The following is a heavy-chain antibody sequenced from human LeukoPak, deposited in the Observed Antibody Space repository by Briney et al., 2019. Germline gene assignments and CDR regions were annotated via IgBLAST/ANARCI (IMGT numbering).Heavy chain of an antibody. J-gene: IGHJ4*02. CDR1: GFTFSSYA. D-gene: IGHD2-21*02. Sequence: PGGSLRLSCSASGFTFSSYAMHWVRQAPGKGLEYVSAISSNGGSTYYADSVKGRFTISRDNSKNTLYLQMSSLRAEDTAVYYCVKDLSWPIVVVTAKEPGFDYWGQGTLVTVSS. CDR2: ISSNGGST. V-gene: IGHV3-64D*09. CDR3: VKDLSWPIVVVTAKEPGFDY.